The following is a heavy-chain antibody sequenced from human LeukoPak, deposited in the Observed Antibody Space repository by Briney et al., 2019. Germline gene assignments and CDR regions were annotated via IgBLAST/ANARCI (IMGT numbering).Heavy chain of an antibody. CDR1: GFTFSSYG. CDR3: ARTAAAGNGMDV. Sequence: GGSLRLSRAASGFTFSSYGMHWVRQAPGKGLEWVAFIRYDGSNKYYADSVKGRFTISRDNSKNTLYLQMNSLRAEDTAVYYCARTAAAGNGMDVWGQGTTVTVSS. D-gene: IGHD6-13*01. CDR2: IRYDGSNK. J-gene: IGHJ6*02. V-gene: IGHV3-30*02.